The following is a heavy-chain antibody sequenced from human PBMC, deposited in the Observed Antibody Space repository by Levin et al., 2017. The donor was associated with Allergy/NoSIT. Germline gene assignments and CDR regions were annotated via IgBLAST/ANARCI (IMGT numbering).Heavy chain of an antibody. Sequence: PGGSLRLSCAASGFTFSSYAMHWVRQAPGKGLEWVAVISYDGSNKYYADSVKGRFTISRDNSKNTLYLQMNSLRAEDTAVYYCARVAWDGGHYYYYGMDVWGQGTTVTVSS. CDR3: ARVAWDGGHYYYYGMDV. CDR1: GFTFSSYA. CDR2: ISYDGSNK. D-gene: IGHD4-23*01. V-gene: IGHV3-30*04. J-gene: IGHJ6*02.